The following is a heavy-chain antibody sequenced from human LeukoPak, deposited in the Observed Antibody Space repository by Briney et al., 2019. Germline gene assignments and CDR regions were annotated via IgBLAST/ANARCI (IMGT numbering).Heavy chain of an antibody. CDR2: ISYDGSNK. D-gene: IGHD6-19*01. V-gene: IGHV3-30*18. J-gene: IGHJ6*03. Sequence: GGSLRLSCAASGFTFSSYGIHWVRQAPGKGLEWVAVISYDGSNKYYADSVKGRFTISRDNSKNTLYLQMNSLRAEDTAVYYCAKDPGSGSDGNYYYMDVWGKGTTVTVSS. CDR3: AKDPGSGSDGNYYYMDV. CDR1: GFTFSSYG.